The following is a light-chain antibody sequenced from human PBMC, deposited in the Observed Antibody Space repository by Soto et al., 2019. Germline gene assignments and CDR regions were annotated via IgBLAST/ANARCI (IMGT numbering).Light chain of an antibody. V-gene: IGLV2-14*01. J-gene: IGLJ2*01. Sequence: QSALTQPASVSGSPGQSISISCTGTSGDIGGYNSVSWYQQHPGKAPKLLIYEVVKRPSGVPDRFSGSKSGTSASLAISGLQSEDEADYYCAAWDDSLNGPHVVFGGGTKLTVL. CDR3: AAWDDSLNGPHVV. CDR1: SGDIGGYNS. CDR2: EVV.